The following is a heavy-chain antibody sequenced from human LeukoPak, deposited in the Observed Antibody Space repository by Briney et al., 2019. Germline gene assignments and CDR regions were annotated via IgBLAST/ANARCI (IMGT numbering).Heavy chain of an antibody. D-gene: IGHD3-10*01. CDR1: GGSISSSTHY. CDR2: IYYSGST. V-gene: IGHV4-39*01. Sequence: SETLSLTCTVPGGSISSSTHYWGWIRQPPGKGLGWIGTIYYSGSTYYNPSLKSRATISVDTSKNQFSLKLGSVTAADTAVYYCVRQTYGSGSYYNLDCWGQGTLVTVSS. J-gene: IGHJ4*02. CDR3: VRQTYGSGSYYNLDC.